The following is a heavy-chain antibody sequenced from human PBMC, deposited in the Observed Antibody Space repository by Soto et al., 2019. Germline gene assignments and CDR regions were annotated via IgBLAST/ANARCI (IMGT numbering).Heavy chain of an antibody. V-gene: IGHV3-48*01. CDR2: ISSSSSTI. CDR1: GFTFSSYS. Sequence: GGSLRLSCAASGFTFSSYSMNWVRQAPGKGLEWVSYISSSSSTIYYADSVKGRFTISRDNAKNSLYLQMNSLRAEDTAVYYCAREQYCSGGSCYPDAFDIWGQGTMVTVSS. D-gene: IGHD2-15*01. CDR3: AREQYCSGGSCYPDAFDI. J-gene: IGHJ3*02.